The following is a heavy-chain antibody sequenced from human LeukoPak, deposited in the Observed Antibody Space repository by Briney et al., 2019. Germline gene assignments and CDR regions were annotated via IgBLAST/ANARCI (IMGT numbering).Heavy chain of an antibody. CDR2: IYYSGST. J-gene: IGHJ4*02. D-gene: IGHD4-17*01. V-gene: IGHV4-61*01. CDR1: GGSVSSGSYY. CDR3: ARNYGDYHFDY. Sequence: PSETLSLTCTVPGGSVSSGSYYWSWIRQPPGKGLEWIGYIYYSGSTNYNPSLKSRVTISVDTSKNQFPLKLSSVTAADTAVYYCARNYGDYHFDYWGQGTLVTVSS.